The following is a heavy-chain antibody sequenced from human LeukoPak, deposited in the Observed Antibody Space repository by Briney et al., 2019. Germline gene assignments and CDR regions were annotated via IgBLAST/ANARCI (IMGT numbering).Heavy chain of an antibody. CDR3: AKALQLWSPWDY. CDR2: ISRSSGSI. V-gene: IGHV3-48*04. Sequence: GGSLRLSCAASGFSFNAHSMSWVRQAPGKGLEWISYISRSSGSIDYADSVKGRLTISRDNAEKSLFLQMNSLRAEDTAVYYCAKALQLWSPWDYWGQGTLVTVSS. CDR1: GFSFNAHS. J-gene: IGHJ4*02. D-gene: IGHD5-18*01.